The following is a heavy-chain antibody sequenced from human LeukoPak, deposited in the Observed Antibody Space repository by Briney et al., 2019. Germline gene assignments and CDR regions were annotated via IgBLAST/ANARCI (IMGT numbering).Heavy chain of an antibody. CDR3: ARDLSSSSDFDP. J-gene: IGHJ5*02. CDR1: GGSFSGYY. CDR2: IYTSGST. D-gene: IGHD6-13*01. V-gene: IGHV4-4*07. Sequence: SETLSLTCAVYGGSFSGYYWSWIRQPAGKGLEWIGRIYTSGSTNYNPSLKSRVTMSVDTSKNQFSLKLSSVTAADTAVYYCARDLSSSSDFDPWGQGTLVTVSS.